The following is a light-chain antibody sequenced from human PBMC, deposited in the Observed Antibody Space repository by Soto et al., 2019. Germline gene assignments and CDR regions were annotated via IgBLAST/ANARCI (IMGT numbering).Light chain of an antibody. Sequence: DIQMTQSPSYLSASVGDRVTITCRASQSISKDLNWYQQKPGKAPKLLVYAASSLQSGVPSRFSGSGSGTDFTLTISSLQPEDFATYSCQQSYSTPWTFGQGTKVETK. J-gene: IGKJ1*01. V-gene: IGKV1-39*01. CDR2: AAS. CDR1: QSISKD. CDR3: QQSYSTPWT.